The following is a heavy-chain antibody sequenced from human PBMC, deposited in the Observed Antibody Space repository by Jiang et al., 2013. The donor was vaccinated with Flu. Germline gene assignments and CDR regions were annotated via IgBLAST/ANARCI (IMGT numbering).Heavy chain of an antibody. CDR1: GGSVSSGSYY. J-gene: IGHJ3*02. CDR3: AILADYGGNLINAFDI. Sequence: LLKPSETLSLTCTVSGGSVSSGSYYWSWIRQPPGKGLEWIGYIYYSGSTNYNPSLKSRVTISVDTSKNQFSLKLSSVTAADTAVYYCAILADYGGNLINAFDIWGQGTMVTVSS. D-gene: IGHD4-23*01. V-gene: IGHV4-61*01. CDR2: IYYSGST.